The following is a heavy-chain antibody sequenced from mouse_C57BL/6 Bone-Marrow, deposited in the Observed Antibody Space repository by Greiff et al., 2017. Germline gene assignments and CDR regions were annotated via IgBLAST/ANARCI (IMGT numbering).Heavy chain of an antibody. Sequence: QVQLQQSGPGLVQPSQSLSITCTVSGFSLTSYGVHWVRQSPGKGLEWLGVIWRGGSTDYNAAFMSRLSITKDNSKSQVFFKMNSLQADDTAIYYCAKGAYGNYVGYAMDYWGQGTSVTVSS. D-gene: IGHD2-1*01. CDR1: GFSLTSYG. CDR3: AKGAYGNYVGYAMDY. V-gene: IGHV2-5*01. CDR2: IWRGGST. J-gene: IGHJ4*01.